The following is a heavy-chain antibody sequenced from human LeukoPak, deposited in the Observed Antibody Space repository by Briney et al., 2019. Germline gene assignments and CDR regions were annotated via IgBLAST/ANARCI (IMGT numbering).Heavy chain of an antibody. CDR3: AKSGSYYPYYYGMDV. CDR2: MNPNSGNT. CDR1: GYTFTSYD. V-gene: IGHV1-8*01. D-gene: IGHD1-26*01. Sequence: ASVKVSCKASGYTFTSYDINWVRQATGQGLEWMGWMNPNSGNTGYAQKFQGRVTMTRNTSISTAYMELSSLRSEGTAVYYCAKSGSYYPYYYGMDVWGPGTTVTVSS. J-gene: IGHJ6*02.